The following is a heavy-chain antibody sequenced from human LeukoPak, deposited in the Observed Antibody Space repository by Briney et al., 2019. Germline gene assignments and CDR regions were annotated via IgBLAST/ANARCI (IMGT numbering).Heavy chain of an antibody. V-gene: IGHV5-51*01. CDR2: IYPGDSDT. CDR3: ARQYYDFWSGYPQDFDY. J-gene: IGHJ4*02. Sequence: GESLKISCKGSGCSFTSYWIGWVRQMPGKGLEWMGIIYPGDSDTRYSPSFQGQVTISADKSISTAYLQWSSLKASDTAMYYCARQYYDFWSGYPQDFDYWGQGTLVTVSS. CDR1: GCSFTSYW. D-gene: IGHD3-3*01.